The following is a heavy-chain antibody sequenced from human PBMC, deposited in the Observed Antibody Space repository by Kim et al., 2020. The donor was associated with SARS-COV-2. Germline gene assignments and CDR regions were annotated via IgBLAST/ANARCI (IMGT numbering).Heavy chain of an antibody. Sequence: SETLSLTCTVSGGSISSYHWSWIRQPPGKGLEWIGYIYYSGSTNYNPSLKSRVTISVDTSKNQFSLKLSSVTAADTAVYYCVSHSGSYGAVFGYWGQGTLVTVSS. CDR2: IYYSGST. D-gene: IGHD1-26*01. CDR1: GGSISSYH. J-gene: IGHJ4*02. V-gene: IGHV4-59*08. CDR3: VSHSGSYGAVFGY.